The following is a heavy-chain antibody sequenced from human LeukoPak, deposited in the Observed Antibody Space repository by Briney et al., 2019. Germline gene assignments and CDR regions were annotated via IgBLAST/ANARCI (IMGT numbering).Heavy chain of an antibody. CDR2: IRYDGNEK. V-gene: IGHV3-30*02. CDR1: GFTFSSYG. J-gene: IGHJ6*04. CDR3: AELGITMIGGV. Sequence: GGSLRLSCAASGFTFSSYGMHWVRQAPGKGLEWVAFIRYDGNEKYYGASVTGRFTISRDNSKNTLYMQMTSLRADHTAVYYCAELGITMIGGVWGKGTTVTISS. D-gene: IGHD3-10*02.